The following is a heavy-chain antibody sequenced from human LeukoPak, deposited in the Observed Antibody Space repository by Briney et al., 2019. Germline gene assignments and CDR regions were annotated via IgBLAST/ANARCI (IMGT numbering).Heavy chain of an antibody. V-gene: IGHV3-53*01. CDR1: GFTFSSYW. Sequence: SGGSLRLSCAASGFTFSSYWMSWVRQAPGKGLEWVSFIYSDNTHYSDSVKGRFTISRDNSKNTLYLQMNSLRAEDTAVYYCARRAGAYSHPYDHWGQGTLVTVSS. CDR2: IYSDNT. J-gene: IGHJ4*02. CDR3: ARRAGAYSHPYDH. D-gene: IGHD4/OR15-4a*01.